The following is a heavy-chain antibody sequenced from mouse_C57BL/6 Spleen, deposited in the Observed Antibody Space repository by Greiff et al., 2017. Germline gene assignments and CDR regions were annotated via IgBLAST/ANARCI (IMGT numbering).Heavy chain of an antibody. CDR1: GYAFSSSW. Sequence: VHLVESGPELVKPGASVKISCKASGYAFSSSWMNWVKQRPGKGLEWIGRIYPGDGDTNYNGKFKGKATLTADKSSSTAYMQLSSLTSEDSAVYFCARYDYDVAYWGQGTLVTVSA. CDR2: IYPGDGDT. D-gene: IGHD2-4*01. V-gene: IGHV1-82*01. CDR3: ARYDYDVAY. J-gene: IGHJ3*01.